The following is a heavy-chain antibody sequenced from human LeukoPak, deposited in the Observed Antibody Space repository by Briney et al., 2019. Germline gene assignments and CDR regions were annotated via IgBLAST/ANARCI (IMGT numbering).Heavy chain of an antibody. CDR3: ARGMSRVYYYDSSGYSFDY. J-gene: IGHJ4*02. CDR1: GGTFSSYA. D-gene: IGHD3-22*01. Sequence: GASVKVSCKASGGTFSSYAISWVRQAPGQGLEWMGRIIPILGIANYAQKFQGRVTITADKSTSTAYMELSSLRSEDTAVYYCARGMSRVYYYDSSGYSFDYWGQGTLVTVSS. V-gene: IGHV1-69*04. CDR2: IIPILGIA.